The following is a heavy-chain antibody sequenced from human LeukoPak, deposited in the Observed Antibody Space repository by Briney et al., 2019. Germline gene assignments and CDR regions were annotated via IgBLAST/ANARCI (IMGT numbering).Heavy chain of an antibody. Sequence: AESLKISCKGSAYSFTNSWIAWVRQMPGKGREWMGIIYPGDSDTKYSPSFQGQVTISADKSIGTAYLQWSSLKASDTAMYYCARRLISGYYYYFDYWGQGTLVTVSS. CDR3: ARRLISGYYYYFDY. CDR1: AYSFTNSW. D-gene: IGHD3-22*01. V-gene: IGHV5-51*01. CDR2: IYPGDSDT. J-gene: IGHJ4*02.